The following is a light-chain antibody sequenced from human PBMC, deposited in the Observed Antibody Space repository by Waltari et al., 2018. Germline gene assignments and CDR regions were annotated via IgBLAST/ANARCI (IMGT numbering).Light chain of an antibody. CDR2: DAS. J-gene: IGKJ2*01. CDR3: QQYDNLPYT. V-gene: IGKV1-33*01. CDR1: QDISNY. Sequence: DIQMTQSPSSLSASVGDRVTITCQASQDISNYLNWYQQKPGKAPKLLIYDASNLETGVPSRFSGSGSGTDFTFTISSLQPEDIATYYCQQYDNLPYTFGQG.